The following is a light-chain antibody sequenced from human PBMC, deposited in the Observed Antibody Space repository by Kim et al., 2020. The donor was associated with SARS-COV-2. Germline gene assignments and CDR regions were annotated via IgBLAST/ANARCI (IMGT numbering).Light chain of an antibody. Sequence: ASVGDRVTVTGRASQDISNYLAWFQLKPGKAPKLLIYAASALQPGVPSRFSGSGSGTDFTLTVTSLQPEDVATYYCQKCDSAPWTFGQGTNVDIK. J-gene: IGKJ1*01. V-gene: IGKV1-27*01. CDR1: QDISNY. CDR3: QKCDSAPWT. CDR2: AAS.